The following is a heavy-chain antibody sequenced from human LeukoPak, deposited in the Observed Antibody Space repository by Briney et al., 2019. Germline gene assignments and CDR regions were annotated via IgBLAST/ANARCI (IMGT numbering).Heavy chain of an antibody. J-gene: IGHJ4*02. Sequence: SETLSLTCTVSGDSINSLDLWSWVREPPGKGLEWIGEMYLSGTTHSNPSVKSRVTISIDKSKNQFFLNLSSVTAADTAVYYCAGLVGRYSSGLYYYYFDYWGQGTLVTVSS. D-gene: IGHD3-22*01. V-gene: IGHV4-4*02. CDR2: MYLSGTT. CDR1: GDSINSLDL. CDR3: AGLVGRYSSGLYYYYFDY.